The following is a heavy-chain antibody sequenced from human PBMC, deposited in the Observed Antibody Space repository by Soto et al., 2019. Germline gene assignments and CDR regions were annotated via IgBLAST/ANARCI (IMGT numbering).Heavy chain of an antibody. J-gene: IGHJ4*02. CDR1: GGRVCITSAA. CDR3: AGNYYGSGSYGSGSYYSSLDF. V-gene: IGHV6-1*01. D-gene: IGHD3-10*01. Sequence: QTLSITDALPGGRVCITSAARYWFKQYPSRGLEWLGRTYFNSIWYTDYAVSVRSRLTINADTSKNHFSLNLNSVTPEDTALYYCAGNYYGSGSYGSGSYYSSLDFWGQGIQVTVPS. CDR2: TYFNSIWYT.